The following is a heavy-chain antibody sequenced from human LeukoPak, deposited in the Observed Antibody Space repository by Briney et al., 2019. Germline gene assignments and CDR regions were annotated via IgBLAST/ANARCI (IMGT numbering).Heavy chain of an antibody. D-gene: IGHD4-23*01. V-gene: IGHV1-2*02. CDR1: GYTFTGYY. CDR2: INPNSGGT. Sequence: ASVKVSCKASGYTFTGYYMHWVRQAPGQGLEWMGWINPNSGGTNYAQKFQGRVTMTRDTSISTAYMELRSLRSDDTAVYYCARDYGLVTPRWFDPWGQGTLVTVSS. CDR3: ARDYGLVTPRWFDP. J-gene: IGHJ5*02.